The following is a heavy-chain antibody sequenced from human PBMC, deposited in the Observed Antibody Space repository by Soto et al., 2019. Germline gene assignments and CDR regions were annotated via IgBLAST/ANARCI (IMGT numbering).Heavy chain of an antibody. CDR2: IIPILGIA. CDR3: ARDLPHYCSGGSCYLNYFDY. Sequence: QVQLVQSGAEVKKPGSSVKVSCKASGGTFSSYTISWVRQATGQGLEWMGRIIPILGIANYAQKFQGRVTITADKSTSTAYMELSSLRSEDTAVYYCARDLPHYCSGGSCYLNYFDYWGQGTLVTVSS. CDR1: GGTFSSYT. D-gene: IGHD2-15*01. J-gene: IGHJ4*02. V-gene: IGHV1-69*08.